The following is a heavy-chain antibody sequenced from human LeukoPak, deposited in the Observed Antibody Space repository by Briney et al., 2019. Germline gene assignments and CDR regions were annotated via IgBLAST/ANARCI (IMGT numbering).Heavy chain of an antibody. V-gene: IGHV3-74*01. J-gene: IGHJ4*02. D-gene: IGHD1-26*01. Sequence: GGSLRLSCAASGFTFSSYWMHWVRQAPGKGLVWVSHISRGGSGITFADSLKGRFTISSDNAKNTLYLQINSLRAEDTAMYFCARGGLWNGGTYSVDFWGQGTLATVSS. CDR3: ARGGLWNGGTYSVDF. CDR1: GFTFSSYW. CDR2: ISRGGSGI.